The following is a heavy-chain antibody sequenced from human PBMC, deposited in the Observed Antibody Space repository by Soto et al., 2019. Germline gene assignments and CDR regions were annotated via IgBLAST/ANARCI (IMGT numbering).Heavy chain of an antibody. CDR3: ARGDATKIVVTTYYAMDV. Sequence: QVQLVQYGAEVKKPGSSVKVSCKASGGSLSNYGISWVRQAPGQGLEWMGAIIPVFGTPNYAQKFQDRVTITADESTTTVYMEVRSLTSEDTAVYYCARGDATKIVVTTYYAMDVWGQGTTVTVSS. J-gene: IGHJ6*02. V-gene: IGHV1-69*12. D-gene: IGHD3-22*01. CDR1: GGSLSNYG. CDR2: IIPVFGTP.